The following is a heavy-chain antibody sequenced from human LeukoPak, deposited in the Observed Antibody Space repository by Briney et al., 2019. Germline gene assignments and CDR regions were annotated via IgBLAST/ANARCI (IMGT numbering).Heavy chain of an antibody. Sequence: PGGSLRLSCAASGFTFSSYGMNWVRQAPGKGLEWVANVNREGSDKNYVDSVKGRFTISRDNAKNSLYLQMNSLRVEDTAVYYCARDGVPGGRDVWGQGTTVTVS. CDR3: ARDGVPGGRDV. CDR1: GFTFSSYG. J-gene: IGHJ6*02. V-gene: IGHV3-7*01. D-gene: IGHD3-16*01. CDR2: VNREGSDK.